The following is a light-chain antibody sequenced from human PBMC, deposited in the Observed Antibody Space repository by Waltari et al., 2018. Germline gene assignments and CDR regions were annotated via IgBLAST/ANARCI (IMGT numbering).Light chain of an antibody. CDR1: QSVSIY. V-gene: IGKV3-11*01. J-gene: IGKJ4*01. Sequence: EVVLTQSPATLSLSPGERAALSCRASQSVSIYLVWYQQKPGQAPRLLISDASNRATGNPARFSGGGSGTDFTLTISSLEPEDSAVYYCQQRNTWPTVTFGGGTKVEIK. CDR3: QQRNTWPTVT. CDR2: DAS.